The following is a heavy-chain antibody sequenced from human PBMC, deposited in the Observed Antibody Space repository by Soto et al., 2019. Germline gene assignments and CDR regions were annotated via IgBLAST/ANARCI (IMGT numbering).Heavy chain of an antibody. J-gene: IGHJ6*02. V-gene: IGHV4-39*01. CDR1: GGSISSGDYY. CDR2: VYYSGST. Sequence: SETLSLTCIVPGGSISSGDYYWAWIRQPPGKRLQLIGSVYYSGSTYNNPSLKSRVTISVDTSKNQFSLKLRSVTAADTAVYYCSRQSYSRGNYPYYYYGMDVWGQGTTVTVSS. CDR3: SRQSYSRGNYPYYYYGMDV. D-gene: IGHD1-26*01.